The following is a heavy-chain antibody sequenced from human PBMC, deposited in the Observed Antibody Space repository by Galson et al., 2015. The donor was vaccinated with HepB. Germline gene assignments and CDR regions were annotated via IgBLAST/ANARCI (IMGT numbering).Heavy chain of an antibody. J-gene: IGHJ5*02. V-gene: IGHV3-33*06. Sequence: SLRLSCAASGFAFRTYGMHWVRQAPGKGLEWVAVIWSDGSSKYKVDSVKGRFTISRDNSKNTLYLQMNSLRAGDTAVYYCAKSARSDIVVVPAAIRHWFDPWGQGTLVTVSS. D-gene: IGHD2-2*02. CDR1: GFAFRTYG. CDR3: AKSARSDIVVVPAAIRHWFDP. CDR2: IWSDGSSK.